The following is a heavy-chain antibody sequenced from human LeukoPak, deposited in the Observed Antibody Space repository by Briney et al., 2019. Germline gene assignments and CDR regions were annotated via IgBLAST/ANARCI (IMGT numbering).Heavy chain of an antibody. D-gene: IGHD1-20*01. CDR3: ARKGDNSEIDY. Sequence: GGSLRLSCAASGFTFSSSSMNWVRQAPGKGLEWVSSISSSSSYIYYADSVKGRFTISRDNAKNSLYLQMNSLRAEDTAVYYCARKGDNSEIDYWGQGTLVTVSS. J-gene: IGHJ4*02. CDR2: ISSSSSYI. CDR1: GFTFSSSS. V-gene: IGHV3-21*01.